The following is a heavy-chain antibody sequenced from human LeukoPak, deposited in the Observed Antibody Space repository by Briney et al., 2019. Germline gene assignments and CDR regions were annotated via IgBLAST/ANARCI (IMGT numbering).Heavy chain of an antibody. CDR1: GGSISSYY. CDR3: ATDLGLTMIRGVFVS. D-gene: IGHD3-10*01. CDR2: IYTSGST. Sequence: SETLSLTCTVSGGSISSYYWSWIRQPAGKGLEWIGRIYTSGSTNYNPSLKSRVTMSVDTSKNQFSLKLSSVTAADTAVYYCATDLGLTMIRGVFVSWGQGALVTVSS. J-gene: IGHJ4*02. V-gene: IGHV4-4*07.